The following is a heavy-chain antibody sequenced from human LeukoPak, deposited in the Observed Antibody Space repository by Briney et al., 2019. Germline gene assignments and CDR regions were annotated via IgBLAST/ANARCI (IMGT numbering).Heavy chain of an antibody. CDR2: INPSGGST. D-gene: IGHD5-24*01. CDR1: GYTFTSYY. CDR3: ARDEFEEDGYNRFAYYGMDV. J-gene: IGHJ6*02. Sequence: ASVKVSCKASGYTFTSYYMHWVRQAPGQGLEWMGIINPSGGSTSYAQKFQGRVTITADESTSTAYMELSSLRSEDTAVYYCARDEFEEDGYNRFAYYGMDVWGQGTTVTVSS. V-gene: IGHV1-46*01.